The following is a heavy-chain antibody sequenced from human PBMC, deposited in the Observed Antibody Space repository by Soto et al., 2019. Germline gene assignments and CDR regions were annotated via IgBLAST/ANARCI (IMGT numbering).Heavy chain of an antibody. CDR2: IYYSGNT. Sequence: QVQLQESGPGLVKPSQTLSLTCTVSGGSISSGGYYWSWIRQHPGKGLEWIGYIYYSGNTYYNPSLKGRVTISVDTSKNQFSLKLSSVTAADTAVYYCARATYYYDSSGYSVRVLDYWGQGTLVTVSS. V-gene: IGHV4-31*03. CDR3: ARATYYYDSSGYSVRVLDY. CDR1: GGSISSGGYY. D-gene: IGHD3-22*01. J-gene: IGHJ4*02.